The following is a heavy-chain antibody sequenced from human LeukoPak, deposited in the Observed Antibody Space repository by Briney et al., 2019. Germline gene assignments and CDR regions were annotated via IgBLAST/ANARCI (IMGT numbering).Heavy chain of an antibody. Sequence: SETLSLTCTVPGGSISSGDYYWSWIRQPPGKGLEWIGYIYYSGSTYYNPSLKSRVTISVDTSKNQFSLKLSSVTAADTAVYYCARDRCSSTSCYVRWFDPWGQGTLVTVSS. CDR1: GGSISSGDYY. CDR2: IYYSGST. J-gene: IGHJ5*02. CDR3: ARDRCSSTSCYVRWFDP. V-gene: IGHV4-30-4*01. D-gene: IGHD2-2*01.